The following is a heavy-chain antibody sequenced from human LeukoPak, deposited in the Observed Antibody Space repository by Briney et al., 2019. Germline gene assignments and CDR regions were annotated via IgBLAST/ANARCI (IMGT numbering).Heavy chain of an antibody. J-gene: IGHJ4*02. D-gene: IGHD1-26*01. Sequence: SETLSLTCTVSGGSISSYYWSWIRQPPGKGLEWIGYIHYSGSTNYNPSLKSRVTISVDTSKNQFSLKLSSVTAADTAVYYCARTTLNRWEDFDYWGQGTLVTVSS. CDR2: IHYSGST. V-gene: IGHV4-59*01. CDR3: ARTTLNRWEDFDY. CDR1: GGSISSYY.